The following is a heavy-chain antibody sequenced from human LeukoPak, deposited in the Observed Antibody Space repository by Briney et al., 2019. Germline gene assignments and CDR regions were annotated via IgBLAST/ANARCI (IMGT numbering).Heavy chain of an antibody. D-gene: IGHD2-2*02. J-gene: IGHJ5*02. V-gene: IGHV3-20*04. CDR1: GFPFEDFG. Sequence: GGPLRLPWGPPGFPFEDFGMSGVRQAPGKGREWVSGIIWNGGSTAYANSVKGRFTISRDNAKNSLYLQMNSLRAEDTALYYCARRYCSSTSCYMGPFDPWGQEPWSPSPQ. CDR2: IIWNGGST. CDR3: ARRYCSSTSCYMGPFDP.